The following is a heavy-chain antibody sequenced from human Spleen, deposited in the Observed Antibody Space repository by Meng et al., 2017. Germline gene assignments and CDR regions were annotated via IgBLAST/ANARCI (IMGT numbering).Heavy chain of an antibody. CDR2: ISESGAGT. D-gene: IGHD1-26*01. CDR3: AKLTAGGSGY. CDR1: GFTFSSYT. Sequence: GGSLRLSCAASGFTFSSYTMSWVRQAPGKGLEWVSSISESGAGTYYAESVKGRFTISRDNSKNTLYLQMNSLRAEDTAIYYCAKLTAGGSGYWGQGALVTVSS. V-gene: IGHV3-23*01. J-gene: IGHJ4*02.